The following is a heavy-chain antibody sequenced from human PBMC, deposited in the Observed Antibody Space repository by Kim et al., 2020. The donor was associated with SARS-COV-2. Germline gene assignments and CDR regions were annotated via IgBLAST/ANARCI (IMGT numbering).Heavy chain of an antibody. J-gene: IGHJ4*02. V-gene: IGHV3-48*03. CDR1: GFTFSSYE. D-gene: IGHD3-22*01. CDR3: ARARGGLLGYYDSSGYYTFDN. CDR2: ISSSGSTI. Sequence: GGSLRLSCAASGFTFSSYEMNWVRQAPGKGLEWVSYISSSGSTIYYADSVKGRLTISRDNAKNSLYLLMHSLRAEDTAVYYCARARGGLLGYYDSSGYYTFDNWGQGTLVTVSS.